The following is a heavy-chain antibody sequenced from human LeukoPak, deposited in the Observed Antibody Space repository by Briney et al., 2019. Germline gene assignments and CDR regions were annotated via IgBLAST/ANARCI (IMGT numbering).Heavy chain of an antibody. J-gene: IGHJ3*02. D-gene: IGHD4-17*01. V-gene: IGHV4-4*07. CDR1: GGSISSYY. Sequence: SETLSLTCTVSGGSISSYYWNWIRQPAGKGLEWIGRIYTTGSTNYNPSLKSRVTMSVDTSKSQFSLKLSSVTAADTAMYYCARTLYYGDFADDAFDIWGQGTMGTVSS. CDR3: ARTLYYGDFADDAFDI. CDR2: IYTTGST.